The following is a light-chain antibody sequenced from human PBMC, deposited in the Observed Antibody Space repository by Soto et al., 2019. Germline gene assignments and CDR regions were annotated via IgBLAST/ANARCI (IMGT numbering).Light chain of an antibody. Sequence: EILMTQSQATLSFSPVERATLYCRASQRISSNVAWYQLKPGQAPRLLIYGASTRATGVPARFSGGGSGTEFTLTISSLQSEDFAVYFCQQYKDWPPYTFGQGTKLEIK. CDR2: GAS. V-gene: IGKV3-15*01. CDR3: QQYKDWPPYT. J-gene: IGKJ2*01. CDR1: QRISSN.